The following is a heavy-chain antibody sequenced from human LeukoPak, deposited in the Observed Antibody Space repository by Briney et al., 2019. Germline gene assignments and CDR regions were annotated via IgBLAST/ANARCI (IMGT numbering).Heavy chain of an antibody. J-gene: IGHJ4*02. CDR3: ARVGQWLAYYFDY. CDR1: GGSISSGGHS. CDR2: IYHSGSGST. D-gene: IGHD6-19*01. Sequence: SETLSLTCTVSGGSISSGGHSWSWIRQPPGKGLEWIGYIYHSGSGSTYYNPSLKSRVTISIDKSKNQFSLKLNSVTAADTAVYYCARVGQWLAYYFDYWGQGTLVTVSS. V-gene: IGHV4-30-2*01.